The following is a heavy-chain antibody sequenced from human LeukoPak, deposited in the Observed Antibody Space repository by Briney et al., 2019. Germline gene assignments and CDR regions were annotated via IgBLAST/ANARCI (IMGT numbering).Heavy chain of an antibody. V-gene: IGHV3-43*01. Sequence: PGGSLRLSCGASGFTLEDYTMRSVRQAPGKTLEWVSLISWDGTTYYRDSVKGRFTISRDNSKDSLYLQMDSLRSEDTAFYYCVKDLSYESSCSFFDSWGQGTLLTVS. D-gene: IGHD3-22*01. CDR1: GFTLEDYT. CDR2: ISWDGTT. J-gene: IGHJ4*02. CDR3: VKDLSYESSCSFFDS.